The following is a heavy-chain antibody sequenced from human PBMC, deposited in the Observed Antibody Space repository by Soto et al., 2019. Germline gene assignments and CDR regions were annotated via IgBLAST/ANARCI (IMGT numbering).Heavy chain of an antibody. CDR3: ARRVKDYDILTGYYSYSFVY. CDR1: GGSISRGGNY. J-gene: IGHJ4*02. V-gene: IGHV4-31*03. Sequence: SETLSLTCTVSGGSISRGGNYWSWFRQHPGKGLEWIGYIYYSGSTYYNPSLKSRVTISVDTSKNQFSLKLSSVTAADTAVYYCARRVKDYDILTGYYSYSFVYWGQGTLVTGFS. CDR2: IYYSGST. D-gene: IGHD3-9*01.